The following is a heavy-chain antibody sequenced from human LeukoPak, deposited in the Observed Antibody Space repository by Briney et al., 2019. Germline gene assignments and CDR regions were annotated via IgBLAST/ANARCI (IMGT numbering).Heavy chain of an antibody. CDR2: ISSSSSYI. CDR1: GFTFSSYS. D-gene: IGHD2/OR15-2a*01. Sequence: GGSLRLSCAASGFTFSSYSMNWVRQAPGKGLEWVSSISSSSSYIYYADSVKGRFTISGDNAKNSLYLQMNSLRDEDTAMYYCVRGGGRALSLYYFDYWGQGTLVTVSS. CDR3: VRGGGRALSLYYFDY. J-gene: IGHJ4*02. V-gene: IGHV3-21*01.